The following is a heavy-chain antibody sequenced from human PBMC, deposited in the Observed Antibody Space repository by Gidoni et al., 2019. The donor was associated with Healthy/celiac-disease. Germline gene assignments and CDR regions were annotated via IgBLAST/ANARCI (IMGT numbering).Heavy chain of an antibody. CDR3: ARTLLTPSEGIVATHFDY. Sequence: EVQLVESGGGLVKPGGSLRLSCAASGFTFSSYSMNWVRQAPGKGLEWVSSISSSSSYIYYADSVKGRFTISRDNAKNSLYLQMNSLRAEDTAVYYCARTLLTPSEGIVATHFDYWGQGTLVTVSS. J-gene: IGHJ4*01. CDR1: GFTFSSYS. CDR2: ISSSSSYI. V-gene: IGHV3-21*01. D-gene: IGHD5-12*01.